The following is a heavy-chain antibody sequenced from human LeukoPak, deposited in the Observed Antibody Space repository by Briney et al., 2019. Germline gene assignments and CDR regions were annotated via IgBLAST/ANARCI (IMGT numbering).Heavy chain of an antibody. J-gene: IGHJ5*02. Sequence: SETLSLTCAVYGGSFSGYYWSWIRQPPGKGLEWIGEINHSGSTNYNPSLKSRVTISVDTSKNQFSLKLSSVTAADTAVYYCARGVAAQIRNWFDPWGQGTLVTVSS. CDR2: INHSGST. V-gene: IGHV4-34*01. D-gene: IGHD6-6*01. CDR1: GGSFSGYY. CDR3: ARGVAAQIRNWFDP.